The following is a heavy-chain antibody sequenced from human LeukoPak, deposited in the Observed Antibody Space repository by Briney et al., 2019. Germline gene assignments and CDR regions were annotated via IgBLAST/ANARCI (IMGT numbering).Heavy chain of an antibody. CDR2: ISSSSSYI. Sequence: GGSLRLSCAASGFTFSSYSMNWVRQAPGKGLEWVSSISSSSSYIYYADSVKGRFTISRDNAKNSLYLQMNSLRGEDTAVYYCAKETYSSAWYPFDYWGQGTLVTVSS. CDR3: AKETYSSAWYPFDY. J-gene: IGHJ4*02. CDR1: GFTFSSYS. V-gene: IGHV3-21*04. D-gene: IGHD6-19*01.